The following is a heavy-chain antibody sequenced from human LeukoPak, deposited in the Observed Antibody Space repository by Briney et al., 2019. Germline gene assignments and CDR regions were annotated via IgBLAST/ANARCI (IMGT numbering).Heavy chain of an antibody. Sequence: SETLSLTCTVSGGSITSYYWSWIRQPPGKGLEFIGYFYYSGSTNYNPSLKSRVTISVDTSKNQFSLKLSSVTAADTAVYYCARYTRGRNGMDVWGQGTTVTVSS. D-gene: IGHD1-26*01. J-gene: IGHJ6*02. CDR3: ARYTRGRNGMDV. V-gene: IGHV4-59*08. CDR2: FYYSGST. CDR1: GGSITSYY.